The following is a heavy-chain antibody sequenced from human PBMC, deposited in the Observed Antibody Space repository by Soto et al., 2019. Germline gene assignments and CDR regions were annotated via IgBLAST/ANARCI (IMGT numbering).Heavy chain of an antibody. CDR2: INPNSGDT. J-gene: IGHJ6*02. V-gene: IGHV1-2*02. D-gene: IGHD1-26*01. CDR3: AKGGAIVAAGTRVYLYNAMDV. CDR1: GYTFTGYY. Sequence: QVQLVQSGTEVKRPGDSVKVSCKASGYTFTGYYVHWVRQAPGQGLEWMGWINPNSGDTYLAQRFQGRVTMNRDTSIGTAYMELRGLTSDDTAEYYCAKGGAIVAAGTRVYLYNAMDVWVQGPTVTVSS.